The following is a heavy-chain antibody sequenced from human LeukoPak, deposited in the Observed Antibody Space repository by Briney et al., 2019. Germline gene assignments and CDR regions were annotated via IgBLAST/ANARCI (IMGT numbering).Heavy chain of an antibody. CDR3: ARDGGGSLHGMDV. J-gene: IGHJ6*02. D-gene: IGHD2-15*01. V-gene: IGHV4-31*03. CDR1: GGSISSGVYC. CDR2: ICSSGSA. Sequence: SETLSLTCTVSGGSISSGVYCWSWIRQRPGEGLQWIGYICSSGSAYYNASLKSRVSMSTDTSNNQFSLKLNSVTAADTAVYYRARDGGGSLHGMDVWGQGTTVTVSS.